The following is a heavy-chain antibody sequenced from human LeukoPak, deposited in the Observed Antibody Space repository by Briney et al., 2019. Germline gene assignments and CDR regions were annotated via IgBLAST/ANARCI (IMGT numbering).Heavy chain of an antibody. CDR3: AKDRYQLPSLDWFDP. V-gene: IGHV3-23*01. J-gene: IGHJ5*02. CDR2: ISGSGGST. Sequence: GGSLRLSCAASGFTFSSYAMSWVRQAPGKGLEWVSAISGSGGSTYYADSVKGRFTISRDNSKNTLYLQMNSLRAEDTAVYYCAKDRYQLPSLDWFDPWGQGTLVTVSS. D-gene: IGHD2-2*01. CDR1: GFTFSSYA.